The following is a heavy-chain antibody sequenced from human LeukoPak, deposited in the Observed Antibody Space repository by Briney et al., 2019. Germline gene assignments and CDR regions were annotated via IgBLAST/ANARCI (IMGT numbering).Heavy chain of an antibody. D-gene: IGHD4-23*01. J-gene: IGHJ1*01. V-gene: IGHV1-69*04. CDR2: IIPILGIA. Sequence: GASVKVSCKASGYTFTSYGISWVRQAPGQGLEWMGRIIPILGIANYAQKFQGRVTITADKSTSTAYMELSSLRSEDTAVYYCARDPTVVTPGYEYFQHWGQGTLVTVSP. CDR3: ARDPTVVTPGYEYFQH. CDR1: GYTFTSYG.